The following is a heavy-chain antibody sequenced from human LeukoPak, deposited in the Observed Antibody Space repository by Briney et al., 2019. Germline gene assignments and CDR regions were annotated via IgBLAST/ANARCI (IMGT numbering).Heavy chain of an antibody. D-gene: IGHD5-12*01. CDR1: GYTLTSYA. J-gene: IGHJ4*02. CDR3: ARLQWYGGYASPPPAFDY. CDR2: INTNTGNP. V-gene: IGHV7-4-1*02. Sequence: ASVKVSCKASGYTLTSYAMNWVRQAPGQGLEWMGWINTNTGNPTYAQGFTGRFVFSLDTSVSTAYLQISSLKAEDTAVYYCARLQWYGGYASPPPAFDYWGQGTLVTVSS.